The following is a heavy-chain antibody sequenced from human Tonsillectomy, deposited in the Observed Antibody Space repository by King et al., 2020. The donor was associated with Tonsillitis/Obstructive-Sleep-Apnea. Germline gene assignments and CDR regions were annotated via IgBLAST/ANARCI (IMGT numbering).Heavy chain of an antibody. J-gene: IGHJ5*02. CDR1: GFTFSSYG. Sequence: VQLVESGGGVVQPGRSLRLSCAASGFTFSSYGMHWVRQAPGKGLEWVAVIWYDGSNKYYADSVKGRFTISRDNSKNTLYLQMNSLRAEDTAVYYCAAEDIAAAGQGWFDPWGQGTLVTVSS. CDR3: AAEDIAAAGQGWFDP. D-gene: IGHD6-13*01. CDR2: IWYDGSNK. V-gene: IGHV3-33*01.